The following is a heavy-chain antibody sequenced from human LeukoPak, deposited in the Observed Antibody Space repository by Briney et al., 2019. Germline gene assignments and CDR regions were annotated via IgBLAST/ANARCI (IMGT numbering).Heavy chain of an antibody. CDR3: ARADYGDYFDY. CDR2: IYYTGST. CDR1: GGSVSHFY. V-gene: IGHV4-59*02. Sequence: SETLSLTCTVSGGSVSHFYWSWIRQPPGKGLEWIGYIYYTGSTNYNPSLKSRVTISADTSKNQFSLKLSSVTAADTAVYYCARADYGDYFDYWGQGTLVTVSS. J-gene: IGHJ4*02. D-gene: IGHD4-17*01.